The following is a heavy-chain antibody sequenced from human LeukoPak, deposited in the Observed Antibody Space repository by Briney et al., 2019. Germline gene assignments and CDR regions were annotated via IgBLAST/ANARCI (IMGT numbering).Heavy chain of an antibody. CDR1: GLTFSNYW. CDR3: ARRNAMDV. CDR2: INRDGSER. J-gene: IGHJ6*02. V-gene: IGHV3-7*03. Sequence: GGSLRLSCAASGLTFSNYWMTWVRQAPGKGLEWVANINRDGSERYYVDSVKGRFTISRDDAKSSLYLQMNSLRAEDTAVYYCARRNAMDVWGQGTTVIVFS.